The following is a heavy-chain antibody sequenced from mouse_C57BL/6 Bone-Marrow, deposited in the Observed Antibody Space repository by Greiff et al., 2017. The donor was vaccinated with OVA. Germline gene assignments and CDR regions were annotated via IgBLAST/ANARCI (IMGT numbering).Heavy chain of an antibody. Sequence: QVQLKQSGAELARPGASVKMSCKASGYTFTSYMMHWVKQRPGQGLEWIGYINPSSGYTKYNQKFKDKATLTADKSSSTAYMQLSSLTSEDTAIYYCARSDPFDYWGQGTTLTVSS. CDR2: INPSSGYT. J-gene: IGHJ2*01. CDR1: GYTFTSYM. CDR3: ARSDPFDY. V-gene: IGHV1-4*01.